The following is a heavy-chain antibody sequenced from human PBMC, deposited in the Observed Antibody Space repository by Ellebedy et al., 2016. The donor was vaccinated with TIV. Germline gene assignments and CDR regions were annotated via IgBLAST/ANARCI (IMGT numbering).Heavy chain of an antibody. CDR2: ISGCVGNT. J-gene: IGHJ4*02. CDR1: GFTFSNYV. V-gene: IGHV3-23*01. Sequence: PGGSLRLSCAASGFTFSNYVMSWVRQAPGKGLEWVSSISGCVGNTYYADSVKGRFTISRDNSKITLYLQMNSLRAEDTAVYYCAKEFGGSCYWEAYWGQGTLVTVSS. D-gene: IGHD2-15*01. CDR3: AKEFGGSCYWEAY.